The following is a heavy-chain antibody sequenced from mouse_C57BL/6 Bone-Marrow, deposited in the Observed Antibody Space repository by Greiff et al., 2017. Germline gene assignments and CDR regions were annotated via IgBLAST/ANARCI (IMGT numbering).Heavy chain of an antibody. CDR2: ISGGGGNT. CDR1: GFTFSSYT. D-gene: IGHD2-5*01. J-gene: IGHJ3*01. V-gene: IGHV5-9*01. Sequence: EVQLQESGGGLVKPGGSLKLSCAASGFTFSSYTMSWVRQTPEKRLEWVATISGGGGNTYYPDSVKGRFTISRDNAKNTLYLQMSSLRSEDTALYYCARKGAYYSNYSWFAYWGQGTLVTVSA. CDR3: ARKGAYYSNYSWFAY.